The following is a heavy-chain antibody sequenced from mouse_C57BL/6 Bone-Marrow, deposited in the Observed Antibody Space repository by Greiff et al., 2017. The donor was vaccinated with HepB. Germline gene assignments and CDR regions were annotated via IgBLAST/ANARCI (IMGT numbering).Heavy chain of an antibody. CDR3: ARDPYFDY. CDR2: IYPRSGNT. Sequence: VKLVESGAELARPGASVKLSCKASGYTFTSYGISWVKQRTGQGLEWIGEIYPRSGNTYYNEKFKGKATLTADKSSSTAYMELRSLTSEDSAVYFCARDPYFDYWGQGTTLTVSS. J-gene: IGHJ2*01. CDR1: GYTFTSYG. V-gene: IGHV1-81*01.